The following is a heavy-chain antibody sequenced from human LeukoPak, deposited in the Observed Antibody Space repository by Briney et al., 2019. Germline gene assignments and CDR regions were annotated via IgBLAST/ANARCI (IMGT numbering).Heavy chain of an antibody. Sequence: PSETLSLTCTVSGYSISSGYYWGWIRQPPGKWLEWIGSIYHSGSTYYNPSLKSRVTMSVDTSKNQFSLRLSSVTAADTAVYYCASGRGAGDGSGYWGQGTLVTVSS. CDR2: IYHSGST. CDR1: GYSISSGYY. CDR3: ASGRGAGDGSGY. J-gene: IGHJ4*02. D-gene: IGHD1-26*01. V-gene: IGHV4-38-2*02.